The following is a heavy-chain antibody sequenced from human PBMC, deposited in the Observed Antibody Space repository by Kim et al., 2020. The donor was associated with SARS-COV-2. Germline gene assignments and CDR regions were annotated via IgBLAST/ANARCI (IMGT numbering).Heavy chain of an antibody. CDR1: GFTFINAW. CDR2: IKGKADGWTI. CDR3: TTHAWFDP. Sequence: GGSLRLSCATSGFTFINAWMSWVRQAPGKGLEWVGRIKGKADGWTIDYAAPVKGRFTISRDDSKDTVYLQMNSLKTEDTAVYDCTTHAWFDPWGQGTQVIVSS. V-gene: IGHV3-15*01. J-gene: IGHJ5*02.